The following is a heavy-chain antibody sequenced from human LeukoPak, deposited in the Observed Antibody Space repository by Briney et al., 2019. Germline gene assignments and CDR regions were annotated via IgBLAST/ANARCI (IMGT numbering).Heavy chain of an antibody. J-gene: IGHJ4*02. CDR3: AREHFVNAAYGGYDFDY. V-gene: IGHV1-69*04. Sequence: ASVKVSCKASGGTFSSYTISWVRQAPGQGLEWMGRIIPILGIANYAQKFQGRVTITADKSTSTAYMELSSLRSEDTAVYYCAREHFVNAAYGGYDFDYWGQGTLVTVSS. CDR2: IIPILGIA. D-gene: IGHD5-12*01. CDR1: GGTFSSYT.